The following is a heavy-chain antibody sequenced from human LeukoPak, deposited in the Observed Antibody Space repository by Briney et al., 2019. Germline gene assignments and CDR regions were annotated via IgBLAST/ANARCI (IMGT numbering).Heavy chain of an antibody. CDR1: GFTFSSYS. CDR2: ISSSSSYI. D-gene: IGHD3-10*01. CDR3: ARDHLVWGYYGSGSYYPDAFDI. V-gene: IGHV3-21*01. Sequence: KSGGSLRLSCAASGFTFSSYSMNWVRQAPGKGLEWVSSISSSSSYIYYADSVKGRFTISRDNAKNSLYLQMNSLRAEDTAVYYCARDHLVWGYYGSGSYYPDAFDIWGQGTMVTISS. J-gene: IGHJ3*02.